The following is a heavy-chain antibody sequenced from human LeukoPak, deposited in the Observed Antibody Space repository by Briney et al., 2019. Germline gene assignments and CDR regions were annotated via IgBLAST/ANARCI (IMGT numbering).Heavy chain of an antibody. J-gene: IGHJ4*02. D-gene: IGHD5-24*01. V-gene: IGHV4-39*01. CDR3: ATYVEMATITY. CDR2: IYYSGST. Sequence: PSETLSLTCTVSGGSISSYYWGWIRQPPGKGLEWIGSIYYSGSTYYNPSLESRVTISVDTSKNQFSLKLSSVTAADTAVYYCATYVEMATITYWGQGTLATVSS. CDR1: GGSISSYY.